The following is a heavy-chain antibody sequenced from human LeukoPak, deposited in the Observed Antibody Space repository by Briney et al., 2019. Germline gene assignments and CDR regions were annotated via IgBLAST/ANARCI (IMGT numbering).Heavy chain of an antibody. CDR1: GGTFSSYA. CDR3: ATPSGPQYYYYYYMDV. V-gene: IGHV1-69*05. J-gene: IGHJ6*03. CDR2: IIPIFGTA. D-gene: IGHD7-27*01. Sequence: ASVKVSCKASGGTFSSYAISWVRQAPGQGLEWMAGIIPIFGTANYAQKFQGRVTITTDESTSTAYMELSSLRSEDTAVYYCATPSGPQYYYYYYMDVWGKGTTVTVSS.